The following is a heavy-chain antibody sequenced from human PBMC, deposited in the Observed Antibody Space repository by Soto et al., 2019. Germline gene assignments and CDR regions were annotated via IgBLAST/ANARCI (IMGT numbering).Heavy chain of an antibody. J-gene: IGHJ4*02. CDR1: GFTFSSSW. D-gene: IGHD6-19*01. CDR3: ARGPTGWYGYDY. CDR2: INSDGSRT. V-gene: IGHV3-74*01. Sequence: EVQLVESGGGLVQPGGSLRLSCAASGFTFSSSWMHWVRQAPGKGLVWVSRINSDGSRTNYARSVKGRFTISRDNAKNTLYLPMNSLRAEDTSLYYCARGPTGWYGYDYWGQGTLVTVSS.